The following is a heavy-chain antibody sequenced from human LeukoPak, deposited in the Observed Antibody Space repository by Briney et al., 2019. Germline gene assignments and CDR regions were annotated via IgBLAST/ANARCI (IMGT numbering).Heavy chain of an antibody. D-gene: IGHD2-15*01. J-gene: IGHJ4*02. V-gene: IGHV1-2*02. CDR2: INPNNGGT. Sequence: ASVTVSCKASGYSFTDHYIHWVRQAPGQGLEWMGWINPNNGGTKYAQKFQVRVTMTRDTSISTAYMELSRLAPDDTAVYYCARDLGMYCSGGTCYYEGDFDYWSQGTLVTVSS. CDR1: GYSFTDHY. CDR3: ARDLGMYCSGGTCYYEGDFDY.